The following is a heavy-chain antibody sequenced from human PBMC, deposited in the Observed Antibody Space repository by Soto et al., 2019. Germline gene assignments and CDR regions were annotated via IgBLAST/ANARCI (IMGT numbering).Heavy chain of an antibody. V-gene: IGHV1-69*13. CDR3: AVSYYDILTGSEYNWFDP. Sequence: SVKVSCKASGGTFSSYAISWVRQAPGQGLEWMGGIIPIFGTANYAQKFQGRVTITADESTSTAYMELSSLRSEDTAVYYCAVSYYDILTGSEYNWFDPWGQGTLVTVYS. CDR2: IIPIFGTA. CDR1: GGTFSSYA. J-gene: IGHJ5*02. D-gene: IGHD3-9*01.